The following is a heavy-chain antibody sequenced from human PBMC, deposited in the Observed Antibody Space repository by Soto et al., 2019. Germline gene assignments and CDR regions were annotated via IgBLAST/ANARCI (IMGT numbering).Heavy chain of an antibody. Sequence: GALRLSGAASVFTFYSYAMSWVRQAPGKGLEWVSTIGSVGGDTYYADSVKGRFTISRDDSKNTLLLQMNSLRAEDTAVYYCVKDRMAYNSVWDPFDIWGQGTMVTVSS. J-gene: IGHJ3*02. V-gene: IGHV3-23*01. D-gene: IGHD1-20*01. CDR1: VFTFYSYA. CDR3: VKDRMAYNSVWDPFDI. CDR2: IGSVGGDT.